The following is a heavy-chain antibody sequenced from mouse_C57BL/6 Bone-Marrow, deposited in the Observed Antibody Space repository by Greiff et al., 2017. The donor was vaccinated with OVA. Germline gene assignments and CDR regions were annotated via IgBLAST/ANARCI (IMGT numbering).Heavy chain of an antibody. CDR1: GYSFTDYN. J-gene: IGHJ1*03. CDR3: AFYYGSGYRYFDV. CDR2: INPNYGTT. V-gene: IGHV1-39*01. D-gene: IGHD1-1*01. Sequence: VQLQQSGPELVKPGASVKISCKASGYSFTDYNMNWVKQSNGKSLEWIGVINPNYGTTSYNQKFKGKATLTVDQSPSTAYMQLNSLTSEDSAVYYCAFYYGSGYRYFDVWGTGTTVTVSS.